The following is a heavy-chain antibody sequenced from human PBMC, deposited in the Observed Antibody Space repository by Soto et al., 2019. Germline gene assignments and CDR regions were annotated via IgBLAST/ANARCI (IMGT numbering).Heavy chain of an antibody. D-gene: IGHD1-7*01. CDR2: IYYSGST. CDR3: ARVDRANWNYVY. Sequence: QVQLQESGPGLVKPSQTLSLTCTVSGGSISSGGYYWSWIRQHPGKGLEWIGYIYYSGSTYYNPPLKSRVTISVDTSRNQFSLKLSSVTAADTAVYYCARVDRANWNYVYWGQGTLVTVSS. CDR1: GGSISSGGYY. V-gene: IGHV4-31*03. J-gene: IGHJ4*02.